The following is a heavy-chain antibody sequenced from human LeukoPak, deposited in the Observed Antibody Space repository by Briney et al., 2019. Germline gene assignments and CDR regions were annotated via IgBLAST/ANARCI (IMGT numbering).Heavy chain of an antibody. CDR1: GFTFSSYA. V-gene: IGHV3-30-3*01. J-gene: IGHJ5*02. Sequence: GGSLRLSCAASGFTFSSYAMHWVRQAPGKGLEWVAVISYDGSNKYYADSVKGRFTISRDNSKNTLYLQMNSLRAEDTAVYYCARDRGRLGYCSGGSCYSRQNWFDPWGQGTLVTVSS. CDR2: ISYDGSNK. D-gene: IGHD2-15*01. CDR3: ARDRGRLGYCSGGSCYSRQNWFDP.